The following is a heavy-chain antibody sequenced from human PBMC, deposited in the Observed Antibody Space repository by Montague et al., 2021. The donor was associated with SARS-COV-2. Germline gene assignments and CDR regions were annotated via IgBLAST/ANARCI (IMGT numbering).Heavy chain of an antibody. J-gene: IGHJ5*02. CDR2: IYHSGST. V-gene: IGHV4-4*02. D-gene: IGHD2-15*01. CDR3: ARQIQQVVLSPAKLTNWFDP. Sequence: SETLSLTCTVSGASITSSNWWNWVRQPPGKVLEWIGHIYHSGSTNYNPSLKSRLTLALDKSKNQFSLNLSSVTAADTAVYYCARQIQQVVLSPAKLTNWFDPWGLGTLVTVAS. CDR1: GASITSSNW.